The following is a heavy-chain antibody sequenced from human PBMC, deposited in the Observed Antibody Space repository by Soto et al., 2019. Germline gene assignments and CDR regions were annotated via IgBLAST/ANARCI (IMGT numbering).Heavy chain of an antibody. J-gene: IGHJ5*02. CDR2: IYYTGST. CDR3: ARVVGKNYCDP. V-gene: IGHV4-59*02. Sequence: PSESRSLGCTVSGGHVGSYYWSWIRQPPGKGLEWIRYIYYTGSTYYNPSLKSRVTISLDTSRNQFSLELTSVTAADTAVYYCARVVGKNYCDPWGQGTLVTVSS. D-gene: IGHD1-7*01. CDR1: GGHVGSYY.